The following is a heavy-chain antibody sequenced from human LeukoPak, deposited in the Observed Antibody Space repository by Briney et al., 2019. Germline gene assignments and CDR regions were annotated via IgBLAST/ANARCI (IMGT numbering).Heavy chain of an antibody. CDR2: IYPGDSDT. Sequence: KDGESLKISCKASGYSFTRHWIGWVRQMPGKGLEWMGIIYPGDSDTRYSPSFQGQVTISADKSISTAYLQWSSLKASDTAMYYCARQSWLYYDSSGYLPWFDPWGQGTLVTVSS. CDR1: GYSFTRHW. V-gene: IGHV5-51*01. CDR3: ARQSWLYYDSSGYLPWFDP. J-gene: IGHJ5*02. D-gene: IGHD3-22*01.